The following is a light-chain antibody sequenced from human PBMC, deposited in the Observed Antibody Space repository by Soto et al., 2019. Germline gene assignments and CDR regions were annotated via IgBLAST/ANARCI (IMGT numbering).Light chain of an antibody. CDR3: NSYTSISYVV. Sequence: HSALTQPASVSGSPGQSITISCTGTSSDVGGYNYVSWYQQHPGKAPKLMIYDVSNRPSGVSNRFSGSKSGNTASLTISGLQAEDEADYYCNSYTSISYVVFGGGTKLTVL. J-gene: IGLJ2*01. CDR1: SSDVGGYNY. V-gene: IGLV2-14*01. CDR2: DVS.